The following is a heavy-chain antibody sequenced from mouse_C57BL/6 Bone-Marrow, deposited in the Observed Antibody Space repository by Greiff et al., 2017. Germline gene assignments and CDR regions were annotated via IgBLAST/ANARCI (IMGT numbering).Heavy chain of an antibody. CDR1: GYTFTDYY. CDR3: ARDDYDVVYFDY. Sequence: EVQLVESGPVLVKPGASVKMSCKASGYTFTDYYMNWVKQSHGKSLEWIGVINPYNGGTSYNQKFKGKATLTVDKSSSTAYMELNSLTSEDSAVYYCARDDYDVVYFDYWGQGTTLTVSS. V-gene: IGHV1-19*01. CDR2: INPYNGGT. J-gene: IGHJ2*01. D-gene: IGHD2-4*01.